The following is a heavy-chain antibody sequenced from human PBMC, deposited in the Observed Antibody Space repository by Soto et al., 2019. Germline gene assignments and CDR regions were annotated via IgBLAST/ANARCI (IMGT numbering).Heavy chain of an antibody. CDR2: ISAYSGGT. V-gene: IGHV1-2*04. CDR1: GYTFASYG. CDR3: ARSAVPIVVVPAARSWFDP. Sequence: ASVKVSCKASGYTFASYGISWVRQAPGQGLEWMGWISAYSGGTNYAQKFQGWVTMTRDTSISTAYMELSRLRSDDTAVYYCARSAVPIVVVPAARSWFDPWGQGTLVTVSS. D-gene: IGHD2-2*01. J-gene: IGHJ5*02.